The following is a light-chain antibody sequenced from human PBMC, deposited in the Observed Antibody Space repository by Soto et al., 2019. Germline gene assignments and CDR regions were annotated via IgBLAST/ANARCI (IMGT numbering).Light chain of an antibody. J-gene: IGKJ1*01. Sequence: DIQMTQSPSTLSAAVGDRVTVTFRASQSVSGWLAWYQQKPGEAPKLLIYDASSLESGVPSRFSGSGSGTEFTLTISSLQPDDFATYYCQQYNSYRWPFGQGTKVDI. CDR3: QQYNSYRWP. V-gene: IGKV1-5*01. CDR1: QSVSGW. CDR2: DAS.